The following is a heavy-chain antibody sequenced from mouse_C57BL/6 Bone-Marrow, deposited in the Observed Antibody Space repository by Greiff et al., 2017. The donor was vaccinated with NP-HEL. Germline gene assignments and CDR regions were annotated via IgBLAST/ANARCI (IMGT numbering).Heavy chain of an antibody. Sequence: VQLQQSGAELVRPGTSVKMSCKASGYTFTNYWIGWAKQRPGHGLEWIGDIYPGGGYTNYNEKFKGKATLPADKSSRTAYMQFSSLTSEDSAIYYCARRGSSQYYYDMDYGGQGTSVTVSS. CDR2: IYPGGGYT. CDR3: ARRGSSQYYYDMDY. CDR1: GYTFTNYW. J-gene: IGHJ4*01. D-gene: IGHD1-1*01. V-gene: IGHV1-63*01.